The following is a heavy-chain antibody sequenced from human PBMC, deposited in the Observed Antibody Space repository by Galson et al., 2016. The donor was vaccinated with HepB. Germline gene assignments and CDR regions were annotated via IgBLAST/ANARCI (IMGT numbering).Heavy chain of an antibody. CDR3: AREPPVVSPTYYYYMDV. CDR2: TYYWSTWYY. V-gene: IGHV6-1*01. CDR1: GDSVSSNNAG. Sequence: CAISGDSVSSNNAGWNWIRQSPSRGLEWLGKTYYWSTWYYDYSVSLKGRITISPDTSKNQFSLHLNSVTPEDTAVYYCAREPPVVSPTYYYYMDVWGEGTTVTVSS. D-gene: IGHD2-2*01. J-gene: IGHJ6*03.